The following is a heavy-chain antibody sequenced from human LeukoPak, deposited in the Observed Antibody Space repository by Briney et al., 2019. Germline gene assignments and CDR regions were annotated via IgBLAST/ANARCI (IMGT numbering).Heavy chain of an antibody. Sequence: ASVKVSCKASGYTFTSYGISWVRQAPGQGLEWMGIINPSGGSTSYAQKFQGRVTMTRDTSTSTVYMELSSLRSEDTAVYYCARVFPPGAAAEGSFDYWGQGTLVTVSS. CDR3: ARVFPPGAAAEGSFDY. J-gene: IGHJ4*02. D-gene: IGHD6-13*01. CDR2: INPSGGST. CDR1: GYTFTSYG. V-gene: IGHV1-46*01.